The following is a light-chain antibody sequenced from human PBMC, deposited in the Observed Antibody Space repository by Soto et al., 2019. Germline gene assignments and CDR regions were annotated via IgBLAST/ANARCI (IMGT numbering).Light chain of an antibody. J-gene: IGLJ2*01. CDR1: SSNIGSNT. CDR2: SNN. V-gene: IGLV1-44*01. CDR3: AAWDDSLNGPVV. Sequence: QSVLTQPPSASGTPGQRVTISCSGSSSNIGSNTVNWYQQLPGTAPKLLIYSNNQRPSGVPVRFSGSKSGTSASLAISVLQSEDEADYYCAAWDDSLNGPVVFGGGTKLTVL.